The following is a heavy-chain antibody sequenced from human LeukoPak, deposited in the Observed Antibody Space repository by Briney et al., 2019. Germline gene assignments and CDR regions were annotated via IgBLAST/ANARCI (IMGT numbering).Heavy chain of an antibody. CDR1: GGSISSSSYY. CDR3: ARESILDGYNYDLAFDI. D-gene: IGHD5-24*01. CDR2: IYYSGST. Sequence: SETLSLTCTVSGGSISSSSYYWGWIRQPPGKGLEWIGSIYYSGSTYYNPSLKSRVTISVDTSKNQFSLKLSSVTAADTAVYYCARESILDGYNYDLAFDIWGQGTMVTVSS. J-gene: IGHJ3*02. V-gene: IGHV4-39*01.